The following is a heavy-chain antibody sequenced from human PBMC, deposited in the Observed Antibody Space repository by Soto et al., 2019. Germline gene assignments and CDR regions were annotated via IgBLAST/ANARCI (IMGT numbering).Heavy chain of an antibody. J-gene: IGHJ2*01. CDR2: ISGSGIST. V-gene: IGHV3-23*01. CDR1: GFTFRSYA. CDR3: AKEPVGPDWYFDL. Sequence: DVPLLESGGGLVQPGGSLRLSCAASGFTFRSYAMSWVRQAPGKGLEWVSGISGSGISTHYADSVKGRFTVSRDNSKNTLYLQMNSLRDEDTAVYNCAKEPVGPDWYFDLWGRGTLVTVSS.